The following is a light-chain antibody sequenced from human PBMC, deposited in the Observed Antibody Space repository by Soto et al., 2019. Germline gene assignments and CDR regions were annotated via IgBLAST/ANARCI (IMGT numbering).Light chain of an antibody. CDR2: GNN. V-gene: IGLV1-40*01. CDR1: SSNLGAGYD. Sequence: QSVLTQPPSVSGVPGQTVTTSCTGSSSNLGAGYDAHRYHQLPGTAPKFFMYGNNNRPSGVPDLFSCYNSGSSDSLPTTGLQAEDEADYYCQSYDSSLNTFYVFGTGTKVTVL. J-gene: IGLJ1*01. CDR3: QSYDSSLNTFYV.